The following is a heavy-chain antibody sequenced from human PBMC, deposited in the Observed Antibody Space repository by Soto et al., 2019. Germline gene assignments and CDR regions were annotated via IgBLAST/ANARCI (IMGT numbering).Heavy chain of an antibody. CDR3: ARGEGPFDY. Sequence: QVQLQELGPGLVKPSQTLSLTWTFSGGSLSSGGYYWGWIRQHPGKGLEGVGYIYYSGSTYYNPSLKRLVTISIDTSKNQVSLKVGSVTAADTAVYYCARGEGPFDYWGQGTLVTVSS. J-gene: IGHJ4*02. V-gene: IGHV4-31*01. CDR2: IYYSGST. CDR1: GGSLSSGGYY.